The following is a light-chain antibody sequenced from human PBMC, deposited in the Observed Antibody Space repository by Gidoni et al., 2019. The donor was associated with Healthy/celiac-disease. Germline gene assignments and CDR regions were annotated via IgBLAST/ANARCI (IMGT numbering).Light chain of an antibody. CDR2: GAS. Sequence: EIVMTQSADTLSVSPGERATLSCRASQSVSSNLAWYQQKPGQAPSLLIYGASTRATGIPARFSGSGSGTEFTLTISSLQSEDFAFYYCQPYNNWPKTFGQGTKLEIK. CDR1: QSVSSN. CDR3: QPYNNWPKT. V-gene: IGKV3-15*01. J-gene: IGKJ2*01.